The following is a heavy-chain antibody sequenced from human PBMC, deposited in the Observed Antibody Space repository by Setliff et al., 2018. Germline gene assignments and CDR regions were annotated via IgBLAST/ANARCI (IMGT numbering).Heavy chain of an antibody. Sequence: GGSLRLSCVASGFTFSRYWMNWVRQAPGKGLEWVSYIVGSGSSIYYADSVKGRFTISRDNAKNSLYLQMNSLRAEDTAVYYCAAGFNYYGMDVWGQGTTVTVS. CDR3: AAGFNYYGMDV. CDR2: IVGSGSSI. CDR1: GFTFSRYW. V-gene: IGHV3-48*03. J-gene: IGHJ6*02.